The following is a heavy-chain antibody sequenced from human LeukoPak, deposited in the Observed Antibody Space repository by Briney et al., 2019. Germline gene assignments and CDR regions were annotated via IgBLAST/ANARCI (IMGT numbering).Heavy chain of an antibody. CDR3: ARGLPKGDIVVVVAATPVISANWFDP. V-gene: IGHV4-34*01. D-gene: IGHD2-15*01. CDR1: GFTFSDHY. Sequence: GSLRLSCAASGFTFSDHYMDWVRQPPGKGLEWIGEINHSGSTNYNPSLKSRVTISVDTSKNQFSLKLSSVTAADTAVYYCARGLPKGDIVVVVAATPVISANWFDPWGQGTLVTVSS. J-gene: IGHJ5*02. CDR2: INHSGST.